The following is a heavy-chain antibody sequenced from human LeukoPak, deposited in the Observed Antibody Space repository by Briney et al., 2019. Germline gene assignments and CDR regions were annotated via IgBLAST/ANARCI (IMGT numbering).Heavy chain of an antibody. CDR2: IYYSGST. V-gene: IGHV4-30-4*08. Sequence: PSQTLSLTCTVSGGSISSGSYYWSWIRQPPGKGLEWNGYIYYSGSTYYNPSLKSRVTISVDTSKNQFSLKLSSVTAADTAVYYCARRLANYYDSSGYLDWFDPWGQGTLVTVSS. D-gene: IGHD3-22*01. J-gene: IGHJ5*02. CDR3: ARRLANYYDSSGYLDWFDP. CDR1: GGSISSGSYY.